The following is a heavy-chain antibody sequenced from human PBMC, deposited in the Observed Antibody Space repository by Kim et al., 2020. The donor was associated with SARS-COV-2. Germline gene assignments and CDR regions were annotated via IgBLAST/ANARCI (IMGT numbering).Heavy chain of an antibody. J-gene: IGHJ4*02. CDR3: ARVVRVTTFGGVNYFDY. CDR1: GGSISSGGYY. CDR2: IYYSGST. V-gene: IGHV4-30-4*01. Sequence: SETLSLTCTVSGGSISSGGYYWSWIRQPPGKGLEWIGYIYYSGSTYYNPSLKSRVTISVDTSKNQFSLKLSSVTAADTAVYYCARVVRVTTFGGVNYFDYWGQGTLVTVSS. D-gene: IGHD3-3*01.